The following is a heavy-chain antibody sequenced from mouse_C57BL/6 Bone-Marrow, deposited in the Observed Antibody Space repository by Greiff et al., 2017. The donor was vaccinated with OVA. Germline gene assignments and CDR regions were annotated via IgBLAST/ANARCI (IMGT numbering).Heavy chain of an antibody. CDR2: IDPSDSYT. CDR3: AREGASWGYYYAMDY. V-gene: IGHV1-69*01. J-gene: IGHJ4*01. CDR1: GYTFTSYW. D-gene: IGHD4-1*01. Sequence: QVQLQQPGAELVMPGASVKLSCKASGYTFTSYWMHWVKQRPGQGLEWIGEIDPSDSYTNYNQKFKGKSTLTVDKSSSTAYMPLSSLTSEDSAVYYCAREGASWGYYYAMDYWGQGTSVTVSS.